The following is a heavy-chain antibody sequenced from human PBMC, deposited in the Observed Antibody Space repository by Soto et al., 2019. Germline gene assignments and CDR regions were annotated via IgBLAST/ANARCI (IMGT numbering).Heavy chain of an antibody. CDR2: ISYGGGTT. Sequence: GGSLRLCCAASEFTFSNYAMSWVRQAPGKGLEWVSAISYGGGTTYYADSVRGRFSISRDNSKNTLYLQMNSLRAEDTALYYCAKDDIATTPYFDYWAQRILVTGSS. J-gene: IGHJ4*02. CDR1: EFTFSNYA. V-gene: IGHV3-23*01. D-gene: IGHD1-1*01. CDR3: AKDDIATTPYFDY.